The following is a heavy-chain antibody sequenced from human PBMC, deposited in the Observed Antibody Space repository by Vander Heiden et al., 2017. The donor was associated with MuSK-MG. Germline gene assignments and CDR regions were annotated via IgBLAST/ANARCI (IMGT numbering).Heavy chain of an antibody. J-gene: IGHJ4*02. CDR2: IIPIFGTA. D-gene: IGHD3-9*01. CDR3: ARDSRHSNHYDILTGYYTYYFDY. V-gene: IGHV1-69*06. Sequence: QVQLVQSGAEVKKPGSSVKVSCKASGGTFSSYAISWVRQAPGQGLEWMGGIIPIFGTANYAQKFQGRVTITADKSTSTAYMELSSLRSENTAVYYCARDSRHSNHYDILTGYYTYYFDYWGQGTLVTVSS. CDR1: GGTFSSYA.